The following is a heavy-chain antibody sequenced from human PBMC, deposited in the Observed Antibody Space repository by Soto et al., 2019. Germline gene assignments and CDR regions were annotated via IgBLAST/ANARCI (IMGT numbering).Heavy chain of an antibody. Sequence: ETLSLTCAVYGGSFSGYYWSWIRQPPGKGLEWIGEINHSGSTNYNPSLKSRVTISVDTSKNQFSLKLSSVTAADTAVYYCARCVKYYYDSSGYRYFDYWGQGTLVTVSS. CDR3: ARCVKYYYDSSGYRYFDY. CDR2: INHSGST. V-gene: IGHV4-34*01. CDR1: GGSFSGYY. D-gene: IGHD3-22*01. J-gene: IGHJ4*02.